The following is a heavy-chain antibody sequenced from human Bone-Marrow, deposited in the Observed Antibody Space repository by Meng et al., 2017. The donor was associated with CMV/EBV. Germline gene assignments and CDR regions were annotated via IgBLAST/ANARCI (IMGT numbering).Heavy chain of an antibody. Sequence: GSLRLPCAVYGGSFSGYYWSWIRQPPGKGLEWIGYIYDSGSTNYKPSLKSRVTISVDTSKNQFSLKRSSLTAADTAVYYWARADCSSTSCYQGYYYGMDVWGQGTTVTVSS. CDR2: IYDSGST. J-gene: IGHJ6*02. V-gene: IGHV4-59*01. D-gene: IGHD2-2*01. CDR1: GGSFSGYY. CDR3: ARADCSSTSCYQGYYYGMDV.